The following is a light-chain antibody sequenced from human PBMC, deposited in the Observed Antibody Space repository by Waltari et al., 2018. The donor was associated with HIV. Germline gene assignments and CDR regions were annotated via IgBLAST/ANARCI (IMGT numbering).Light chain of an antibody. CDR2: KAS. V-gene: IGKV1-5*03. CDR1: QSISSW. CDR3: QQYNSYPYT. J-gene: IGKJ2*01. Sequence: IQMTQPPPTLLAPVGARVTITCRASQSISSWLAWYQQKQGKAPNLLIYKASSLESGVPSRFSGSGSGTEFTLTISSLQPDDFATYYCQQYNSYPYTFGQGTKLEIK.